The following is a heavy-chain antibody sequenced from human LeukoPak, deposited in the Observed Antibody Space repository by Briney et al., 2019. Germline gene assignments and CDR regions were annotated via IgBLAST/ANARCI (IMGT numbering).Heavy chain of an antibody. J-gene: IGHJ4*02. Sequence: GGSLRLSCAASGFTFSSYSMNWVRQAPGKGLEWVSYISSSSSTIYYADSVKGRFTISRDNAKNSLYLQMNSLRAEDTAVYFCAKDKDTPATAQPQRGYFESWGQGTLVTVSA. V-gene: IGHV3-48*04. CDR2: ISSSSSTI. CDR3: AKDKDTPATAQPQRGYFES. CDR1: GFTFSSYS. D-gene: IGHD2-21*02.